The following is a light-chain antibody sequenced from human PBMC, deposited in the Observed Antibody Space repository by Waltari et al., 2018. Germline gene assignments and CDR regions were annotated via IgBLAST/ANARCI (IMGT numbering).Light chain of an antibody. CDR2: GKN. Sequence: YQQKPGQAPVLVVYGKNNRPSGIPDRFSGATSGDTASLTISGAQAEDEADYFCHSRDTSGTHVLFGGGTTVTVL. V-gene: IGLV3-19*01. J-gene: IGLJ3*02. CDR3: HSRDTSGTHVL.